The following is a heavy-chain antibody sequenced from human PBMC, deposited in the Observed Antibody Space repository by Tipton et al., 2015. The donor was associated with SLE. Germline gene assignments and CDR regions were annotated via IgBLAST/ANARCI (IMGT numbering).Heavy chain of an antibody. J-gene: IGHJ6*02. CDR1: GYSISSGYY. Sequence: LRLSCTVPGYSISSGYYWGWIRQPPGKGLEWIGYIYTSGSTNYNPSLKSRVTISVDTSKNPFSLKLSSVTAADTAVYYCARRITMVRGVRPGGGMDVWGQGTTVTVSS. CDR2: IYTSGST. V-gene: IGHV4-38-2*02. D-gene: IGHD3-10*01. CDR3: ARRITMVRGVRPGGGMDV.